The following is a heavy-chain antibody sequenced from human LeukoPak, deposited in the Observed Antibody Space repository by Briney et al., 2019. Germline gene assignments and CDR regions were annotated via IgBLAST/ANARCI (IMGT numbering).Heavy chain of an antibody. J-gene: IGHJ6*03. Sequence: SETLSLTCTVYGGSISSGDYYWSWIRQPPGKGLEWIGYIYYSGSTYYNPSLKSRVTISVDTSKNQFSLKLSSVTAADTAVYYCARGHAFYYYYYMDVWGKGTTVTVSS. CDR2: IYYSGST. D-gene: IGHD3-16*01. CDR3: ARGHAFYYYYYMDV. CDR1: GGSISSGDYY. V-gene: IGHV4-30-4*01.